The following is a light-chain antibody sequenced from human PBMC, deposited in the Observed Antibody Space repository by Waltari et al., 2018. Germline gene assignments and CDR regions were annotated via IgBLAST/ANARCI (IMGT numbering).Light chain of an antibody. J-gene: IGLJ2*01. CDR3: RSWGKGATRV. Sequence: WAQQHPRKAPKVIMYDGSKRRAGISDRFSGSSSGHAAYLTISGLQAEDEADYYCRSWGKGATRVFGGGTKLTVL. CDR2: DGS. V-gene: IGLV2-23*01.